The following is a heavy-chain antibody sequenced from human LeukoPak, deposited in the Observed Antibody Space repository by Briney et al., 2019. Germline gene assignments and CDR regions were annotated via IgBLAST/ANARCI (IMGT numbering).Heavy chain of an antibody. J-gene: IGHJ5*02. V-gene: IGHV3-23*01. Sequence: GGSLSLSCAASGFMFSSNWMSWVRLATVKGLESVSAISGSGGSTYYADSVKGRFTISRDNSKNTLYLQMNSLRAEDTAVYYCAKDDPSGSYPPWGEGTLVTVSS. CDR2: ISGSGGST. D-gene: IGHD1-26*01. CDR1: GFMFSSNW. CDR3: AKDDPSGSYPP.